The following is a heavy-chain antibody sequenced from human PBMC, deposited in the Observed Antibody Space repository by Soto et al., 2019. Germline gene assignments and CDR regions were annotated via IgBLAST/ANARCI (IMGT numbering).Heavy chain of an antibody. CDR2: ISSSSYYI. CDR1: GFTFSTYS. Sequence: PGGSLRLSCAASGFTFSTYSMNWVRQAPGKGLEWISSISSSSYYIYYADSVKGRFTISRDNAKNSLYLQMNSLRAEDTAVYYCARDPASNVYFDYWGQGTLVTVSS. D-gene: IGHD3-16*01. CDR3: ARDPASNVYFDY. V-gene: IGHV3-21*01. J-gene: IGHJ4*02.